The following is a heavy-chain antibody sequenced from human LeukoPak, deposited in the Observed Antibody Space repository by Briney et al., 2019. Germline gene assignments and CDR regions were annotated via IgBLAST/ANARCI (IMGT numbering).Heavy chain of an antibody. Sequence: SETLSLTCAVYGGSFSGYYWSWIRQPPGKGLEWIGEINHSGSTNYNPSLKSRVTISVDTSKNQFSLKLSSVTAADTAVYYCARMVRGGGFDYWGQGTPVTVSS. J-gene: IGHJ4*02. V-gene: IGHV4-34*01. D-gene: IGHD3-10*01. CDR1: GGSFSGYY. CDR2: INHSGST. CDR3: ARMVRGGGFDY.